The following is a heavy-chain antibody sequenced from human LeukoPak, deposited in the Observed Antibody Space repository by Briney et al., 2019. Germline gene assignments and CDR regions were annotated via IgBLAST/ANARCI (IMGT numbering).Heavy chain of an antibody. CDR3: ARVGNAVAGSGYFQH. Sequence: SETLSLTCAVYGGSFSGYYWSWIRQPPGKGLEWIGEINHSGSTNYNPSLKSRVTISVDTSKNQFSLKLNSVTAADTAVYYCARVGNAVAGSGYFQHWGQGTLVTVSS. CDR2: INHSGST. V-gene: IGHV4-34*01. J-gene: IGHJ1*01. CDR1: GGSFSGYY. D-gene: IGHD6-19*01.